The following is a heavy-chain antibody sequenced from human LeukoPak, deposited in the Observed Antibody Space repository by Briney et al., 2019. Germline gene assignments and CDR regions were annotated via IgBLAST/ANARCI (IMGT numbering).Heavy chain of an antibody. CDR1: GGSLSGYY. CDR2: INHSGST. Sequence: SETLSLTCAVYGGSLSGYYWSWIRQPPGKGLEWIGEINHSGSTNYNPSLKSRVTISVDTSKNQFSLKLSSVTAADTAVYYCARDINTATEAFDYWGQGTLVTVSS. V-gene: IGHV4-34*01. J-gene: IGHJ4*02. CDR3: ARDINTATEAFDY. D-gene: IGHD5-18*01.